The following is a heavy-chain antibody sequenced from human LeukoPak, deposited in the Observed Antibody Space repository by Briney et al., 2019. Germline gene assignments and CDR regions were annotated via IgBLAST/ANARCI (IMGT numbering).Heavy chain of an antibody. V-gene: IGHV3-23*01. J-gene: IGHJ5*02. Sequence: GGSLRLSCAASGFTFSTYAMTWVRQAPGKGLEWVSLISGTGGSTYYADSVKGRFTISRDNSKNTLYLQMNSLRAEDTAVYYCAKGGYYYDSTNWFDPWGQGTLVTVSS. CDR2: ISGTGGST. D-gene: IGHD3-22*01. CDR1: GFTFSTYA. CDR3: AKGGYYYDSTNWFDP.